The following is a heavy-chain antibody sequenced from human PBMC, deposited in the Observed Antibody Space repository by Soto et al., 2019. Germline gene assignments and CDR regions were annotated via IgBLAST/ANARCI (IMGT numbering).Heavy chain of an antibody. V-gene: IGHV4-34*01. CDR2: INHSGST. CDR1: GGSFSGYY. J-gene: IGHJ4*02. CDR3: ARVHRYSYGVIRDFDY. Sequence: SETLSLTCAVYGGSFSGYYWSWIRQPPGKGLEWIGEINHSGSTNYNPSLKSRVTISVDTSKNQFSLKLSSVTAADTAVYYCARVHRYSYGVIRDFDYWGQGTLVTVSS. D-gene: IGHD4-17*01.